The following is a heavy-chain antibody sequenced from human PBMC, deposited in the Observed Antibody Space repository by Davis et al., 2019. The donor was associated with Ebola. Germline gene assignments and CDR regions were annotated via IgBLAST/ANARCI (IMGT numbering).Heavy chain of an antibody. CDR3: ARRASLAGLSKYNWFDP. J-gene: IGHJ5*02. D-gene: IGHD6-19*01. CDR1: GYSFTSYW. Sequence: GESLKISCKGSGYSFTSYWIGWVRQMPGKGLEWMGIIYPGDSDTRYSPSFQGQVTISADKSISTAYLQWSSLKASDTAMYYCARRASLAGLSKYNWFDPWGQGTLVTVSS. V-gene: IGHV5-51*01. CDR2: IYPGDSDT.